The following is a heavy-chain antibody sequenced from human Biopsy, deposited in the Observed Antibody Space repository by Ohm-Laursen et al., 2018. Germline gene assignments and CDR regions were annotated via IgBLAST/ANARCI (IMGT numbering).Heavy chain of an antibody. CDR3: AADINVWNVNY. CDR2: FAPENGKT. V-gene: IGHV1-24*01. CDR1: GYTLTELS. Sequence: SVKVSCKVFGYTLTELSMHWVRQAPGKGLEWMGGFAPENGKTVYAQNFQARVSMTEDTSTDTAYMELRSLRSEDTAVYYCAADINVWNVNYWGQGTQVTVSS. J-gene: IGHJ4*02. D-gene: IGHD1-1*01.